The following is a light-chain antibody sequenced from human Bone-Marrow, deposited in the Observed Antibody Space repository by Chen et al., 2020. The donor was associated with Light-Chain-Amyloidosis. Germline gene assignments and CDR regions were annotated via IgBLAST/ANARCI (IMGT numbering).Light chain of an antibody. Sequence: EIVMTQSPATLSVSPGESATLSCRASQNINNNFAWYQQKPGQAPRLLMHGASTRATGIPARFSGSGSGTEFTLTISSLQPEDFAVYYCQQRNNWPLTFGEGTKVEI. CDR2: GAS. J-gene: IGKJ4*01. V-gene: IGKV3-15*01. CDR1: QNINNN. CDR3: QQRNNWPLT.